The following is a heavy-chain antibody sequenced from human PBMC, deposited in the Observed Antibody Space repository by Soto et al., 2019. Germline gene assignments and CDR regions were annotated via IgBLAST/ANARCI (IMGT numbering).Heavy chain of an antibody. CDR2: ISWNSGSI. CDR1: GFTFDDYA. Sequence: EVQLVESGGGLVQPGRSLRLSCAASGFTFDDYAMHWVRQAPGKGLEWVSGISWNSGSIGYADSVKGRFTSSRDNAKNSLYLQMNSLRAEDTALYYCAKGTYYYYMDVWGKGTTVTVSS. V-gene: IGHV3-9*01. J-gene: IGHJ6*03. D-gene: IGHD1-7*01. CDR3: AKGTYYYYMDV.